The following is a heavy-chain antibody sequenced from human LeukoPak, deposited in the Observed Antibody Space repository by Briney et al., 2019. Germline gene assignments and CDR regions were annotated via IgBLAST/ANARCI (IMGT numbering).Heavy chain of an antibody. J-gene: IGHJ4*02. CDR2: ISSSSTYR. CDR1: GFTFSSYS. D-gene: IGHD1-26*01. Sequence: GGSLRLSCAASGFTFSSYSMSWVRQAPGKGLEWVSSISSSSTYRYYAASVKGRFTISRDNAKNSLYLQMNSLRAEDTALYYCARGRYSGSYLLDYWGQGTLVTVSS. CDR3: ARGRYSGSYLLDY. V-gene: IGHV3-21*01.